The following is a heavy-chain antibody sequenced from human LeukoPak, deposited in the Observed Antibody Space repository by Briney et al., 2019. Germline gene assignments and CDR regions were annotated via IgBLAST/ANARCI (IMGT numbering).Heavy chain of an antibody. J-gene: IGHJ4*02. CDR1: GFTVSSNY. V-gene: IGHV3-66*01. CDR2: IYSGGST. Sequence: GGSLRLSCAASGFTVSSNYMSWVRQAPGKGLEWVSVIYSGGSTYYADSVKGRFTISRDNSKNTLYLQMNSLRAEDTAVYYCARVVGASHYDYWSQGTMVTVSS. CDR3: ARVVGASHYDY. D-gene: IGHD3-10*01.